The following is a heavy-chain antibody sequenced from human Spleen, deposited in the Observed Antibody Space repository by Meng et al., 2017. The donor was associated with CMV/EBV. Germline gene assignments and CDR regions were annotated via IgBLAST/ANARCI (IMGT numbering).Heavy chain of an antibody. Sequence: CTFSGFSLSTSGVGVGWIRQPPGKALEWLALIYWNDDERYSPSLKNRLTITKDTSKNQVVLTMTNMDPVDTATYYCARSLSNWFDPWGQGTLVTVSS. J-gene: IGHJ5*02. CDR1: GFSLSTSGVG. CDR3: ARSLSNWFDP. V-gene: IGHV2-5*01. CDR2: IYWNDDE.